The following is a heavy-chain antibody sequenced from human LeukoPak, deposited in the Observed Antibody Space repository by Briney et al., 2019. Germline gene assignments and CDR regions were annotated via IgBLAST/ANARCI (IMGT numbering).Heavy chain of an antibody. CDR3: ARDKRYCSSGRCWGIQFGP. Sequence: GGSLRLSCVASGVTVSTNYMSWVRQAPGQGPEWISIIYRGGDTYYADSVKGRFTISRDNSKNTLYLQMNSLRAEDTAVYYCARDKRYCSSGRCWGIQFGPWGQGTLVTVSS. D-gene: IGHD2-15*01. CDR2: IYRGGDT. V-gene: IGHV3-66*01. CDR1: GVTVSTNY. J-gene: IGHJ5*02.